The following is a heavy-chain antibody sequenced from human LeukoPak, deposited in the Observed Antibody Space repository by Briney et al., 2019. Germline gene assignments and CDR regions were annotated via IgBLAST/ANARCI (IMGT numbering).Heavy chain of an antibody. V-gene: IGHV4-39*01. Sequence: SETLSLTCTVSGGSISSSSYYWGWIRQPPGKGLEWIGSIYYSGSTYYNPSLKSRVTISVDTSKNQFSLKLSSVTAADTAVYYCARPHCSSTSCYAGDGAFNIWGQGTMVTVSS. J-gene: IGHJ3*02. CDR3: ARPHCSSTSCYAGDGAFNI. D-gene: IGHD2-2*01. CDR2: IYYSGST. CDR1: GGSISSSSYY.